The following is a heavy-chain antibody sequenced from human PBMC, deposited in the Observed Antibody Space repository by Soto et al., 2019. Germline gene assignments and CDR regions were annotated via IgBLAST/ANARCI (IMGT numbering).Heavy chain of an antibody. D-gene: IGHD5-12*01. Sequence: SETLSLTCTVSGGSISSYYWSWIRQPPGKGLEWIGYIYYSGSTNYNPSLKSRVTISVDTSKNQFSLKLSSVTAADTAVYYCARHLSGYDDFDYWGQGTLVTVSS. CDR1: GGSISSYY. J-gene: IGHJ4*02. V-gene: IGHV4-59*08. CDR2: IYYSGST. CDR3: ARHLSGYDDFDY.